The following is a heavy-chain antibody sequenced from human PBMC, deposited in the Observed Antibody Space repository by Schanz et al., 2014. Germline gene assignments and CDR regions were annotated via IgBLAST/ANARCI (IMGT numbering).Heavy chain of an antibody. Sequence: VQLLESGGGLVQPGGSLRLSCSASTFTFDHYAMTWVRQAPGKGLEWVSYVSSSSSYTHYADSVKGRFTISRDNAKNSLYLQMNSLRAEDTAVYYCARPPHDSSGYYPFDYWGQGTLVTVSS. J-gene: IGHJ4*02. CDR1: TFTFDHYA. V-gene: IGHV3-11*03. CDR3: ARPPHDSSGYYPFDY. CDR2: VSSSSSYT. D-gene: IGHD3-22*01.